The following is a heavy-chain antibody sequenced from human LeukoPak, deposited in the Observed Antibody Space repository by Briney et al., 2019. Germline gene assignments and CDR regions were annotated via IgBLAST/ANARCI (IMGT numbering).Heavy chain of an antibody. Sequence: SETLSLTCTVSGGSILSSSYYWGWIRQPPGKGLEWIGSIYYGGSTDYNPSLKSRVTISVDTSKNQFSLKLSSVTAADTAVYYCARTLNWNFYYFDYWGQGTLVTVSS. CDR1: GGSILSSSYY. CDR3: ARTLNWNFYYFDY. CDR2: IYYGGST. D-gene: IGHD1-7*01. J-gene: IGHJ4*02. V-gene: IGHV4-39*07.